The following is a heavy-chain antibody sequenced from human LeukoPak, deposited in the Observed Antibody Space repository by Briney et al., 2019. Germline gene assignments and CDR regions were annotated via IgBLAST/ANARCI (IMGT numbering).Heavy chain of an antibody. V-gene: IGHV3-21*01. Sequence: PGGSLRLSCAPSGFTFSTYSMNWVRQAPGKGLEWVSSISGRGRYMYYADSAKGRFTIYRNNTKNSLYLRMNSLRAKDMAVYYCARVPSGYGYGAWEWDYYYYMDVWGTGTTVTVSS. CDR1: GFTFSTYS. J-gene: IGHJ6*03. D-gene: IGHD1-26*01. CDR2: ISGRGRYM. CDR3: ARVPSGYGYGAWEWDYYYYMDV.